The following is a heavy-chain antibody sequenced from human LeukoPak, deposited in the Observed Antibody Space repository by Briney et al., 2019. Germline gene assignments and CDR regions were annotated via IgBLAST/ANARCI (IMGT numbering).Heavy chain of an antibody. D-gene: IGHD2/OR15-2a*01. CDR2: ISYDGSNK. CDR3: ARLSKGGNSALIDY. J-gene: IGHJ4*02. V-gene: IGHV3-30-3*01. CDR1: GFTFSSYA. Sequence: GRSLRLSCAASGFTFSSYAMHWVRQAPGKGLEWVAVISYDGSNKYYADSVKGRFTISRDNSKNTLYLQMNSLRAEDTAVYYCARLSKGGNSALIDYWGQGTLVAVSS.